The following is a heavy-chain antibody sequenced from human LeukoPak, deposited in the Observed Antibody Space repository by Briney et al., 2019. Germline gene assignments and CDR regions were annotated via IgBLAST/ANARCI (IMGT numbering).Heavy chain of an antibody. CDR3: AKDLVTDIVVVPAAMQTYFDY. V-gene: IGHV3-23*01. J-gene: IGHJ4*02. CDR1: GFTFSSYA. D-gene: IGHD2-2*01. Sequence: GGSLRLSCAASGFTFSSYAMIWVRQAPGKGLEWVSAISGSGGSTYYADSVKGQFTISRDNSKNTLYLQMNSLRAEDTAVYYCAKDLVTDIVVVPAAMQTYFDYWGQGTLVTVSS. CDR2: ISGSGGST.